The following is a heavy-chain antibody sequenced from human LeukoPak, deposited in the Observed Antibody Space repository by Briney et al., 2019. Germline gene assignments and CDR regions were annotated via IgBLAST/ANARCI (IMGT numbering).Heavy chain of an antibody. J-gene: IGHJ4*02. D-gene: IGHD6-19*01. CDR3: ARSYIASSGPCDY. CDR2: ISPSGGST. Sequence: ASVKVSCKASGYTFTGYSIHWVRQAPGQGLEWMGIISPSGGSTNYAQKFQGRVTMTRDTSTSTVYMELTSLRSEDTAVYYCARSYIASSGPCDYWDQGTLVTVSS. CDR1: GYTFTGYS. V-gene: IGHV1-46*01.